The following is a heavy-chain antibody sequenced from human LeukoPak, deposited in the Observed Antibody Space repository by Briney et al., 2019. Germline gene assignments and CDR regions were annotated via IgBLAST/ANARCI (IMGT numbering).Heavy chain of an antibody. J-gene: IGHJ4*02. Sequence: GGSLRLSCAASGFTFDDYGMSWVRQAPGKGLEWVSGINWNGGSTGYADSVKGRFTISRDNAKNSLYLQMNSLRAEDTALYYCARRMDTAMAPEYYFDYWGQGTLVTVSS. CDR3: ARRMDTAMAPEYYFDY. V-gene: IGHV3-20*04. CDR1: GFTFDDYG. D-gene: IGHD5-18*01. CDR2: INWNGGST.